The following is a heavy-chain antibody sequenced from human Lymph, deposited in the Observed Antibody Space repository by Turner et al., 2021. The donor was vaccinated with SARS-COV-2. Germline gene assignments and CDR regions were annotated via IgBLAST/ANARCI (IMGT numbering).Heavy chain of an antibody. CDR2: MNPNSGNT. D-gene: IGHD3-9*01. CDR1: GYTFTSYD. Sequence: QLQLVQSGAEVKTPGPSLKVSSNASGYTFTSYDINWVRQAAGQGHEWMGWMNPNSGNTGYAKKFQGRVTMTRNTSISTAYMGLSSLRSEDTAVYYCARGAQLTVWFDHWGQGTLVTVSS. CDR3: ARGAQLTVWFDH. J-gene: IGHJ5*02. V-gene: IGHV1-8*01.